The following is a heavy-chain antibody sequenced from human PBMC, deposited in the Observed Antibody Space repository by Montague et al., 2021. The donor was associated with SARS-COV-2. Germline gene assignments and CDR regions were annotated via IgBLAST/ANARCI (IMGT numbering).Heavy chain of an antibody. V-gene: IGHV3-21*01. D-gene: IGHD6-6*01. CDR1: GFTFSSFS. Sequence: SLRLSCAASGFTFSSFSMNWVRQAPGKRLEWVAPISSESTYILYAESVRGRFTVSRDNAQNLLFLQMNSLRAEDTALYYCARFETSKFCSSGVDVWGQGTTVTVSS. CDR3: ARFETSKFCSSGVDV. CDR2: ISSESTYI. J-gene: IGHJ6*02.